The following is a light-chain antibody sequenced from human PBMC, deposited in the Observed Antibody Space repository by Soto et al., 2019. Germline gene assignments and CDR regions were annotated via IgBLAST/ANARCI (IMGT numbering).Light chain of an antibody. CDR2: EVV. J-gene: IGLJ3*02. Sequence: QSALTQPPSASGSPGQSVTISCTGTKNDIGVYDFVSWYQHHPGKAPRLIIYEVVQRPSGVPDRFSGSKSGNTASLTVSGLQAEDEADYYCSSYAGSNNWVFGGGTKVTVL. CDR3: SSYAGSNNWV. V-gene: IGLV2-8*01. CDR1: KNDIGVYDF.